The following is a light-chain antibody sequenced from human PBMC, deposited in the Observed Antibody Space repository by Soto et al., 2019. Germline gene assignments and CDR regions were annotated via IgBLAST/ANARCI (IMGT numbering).Light chain of an antibody. CDR2: GVS. Sequence: QSALTQPPSVSGSPGQSVTISCTGTSSDVGSYNRVSWYQQPPGTAPKLMIYGVSNRPSGVPDRFSGSKSGNTASLTISGLQAEDEADYYCSLYTSSSPVVFGGGTKLTVL. V-gene: IGLV2-18*01. J-gene: IGLJ2*01. CDR1: SSDVGSYNR. CDR3: SLYTSSSPVV.